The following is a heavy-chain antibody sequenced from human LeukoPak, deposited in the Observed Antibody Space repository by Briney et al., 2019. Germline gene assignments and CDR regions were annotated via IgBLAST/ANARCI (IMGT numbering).Heavy chain of an antibody. CDR2: IYHSGGT. J-gene: IGHJ4*02. D-gene: IGHD3-10*01. CDR3: ARVGTYYRSLDS. V-gene: IGHV4-59*01. CDR1: GGSINDDS. Sequence: SETLSLTCTVSGGSINDDSWNWIRQPPGQGLEWIGYIYHSGGTNYNPSLKSRVSISLDTSKNQFSLKLSSVTAADTAVYYCARVGTYYRSLDSWGQGTLVTVSS.